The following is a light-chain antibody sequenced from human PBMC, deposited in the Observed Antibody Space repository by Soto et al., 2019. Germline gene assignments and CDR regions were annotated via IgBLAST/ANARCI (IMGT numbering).Light chain of an antibody. CDR1: SSDVGGYNY. Sequence: QSALTQPASVSGSPGPSITISCTGTSSDVGGYNYVSWYQQHPGKAPKHMIYDVSNRPSGVSNRFSGSKSANTASLTISGLQAEDEADYYCSSYTGSSTYVVFGGGTKLTVL. CDR3: SSYTGSSTYVV. CDR2: DVS. J-gene: IGLJ2*01. V-gene: IGLV2-14*01.